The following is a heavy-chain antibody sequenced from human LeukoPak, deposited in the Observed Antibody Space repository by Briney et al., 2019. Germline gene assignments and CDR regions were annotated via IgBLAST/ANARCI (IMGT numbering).Heavy chain of an antibody. V-gene: IGHV4-61*01. D-gene: IGHD6-13*01. CDR3: ARKVGAATDPLDY. J-gene: IGHJ4*02. Sequence: SETLSLTCTVSGDSVSSGTYYWSWVRQPPGKGLEWIGFISYSGSTNYNPSLKSRITISVDMSKNQFSLKLSSVTAADTAVYFCARKVGAATDPLDYWGQGTLVTVSS. CDR2: ISYSGST. CDR1: GDSVSSGTYY.